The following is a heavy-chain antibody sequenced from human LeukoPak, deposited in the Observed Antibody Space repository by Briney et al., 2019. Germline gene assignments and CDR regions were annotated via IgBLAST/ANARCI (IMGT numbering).Heavy chain of an antibody. J-gene: IGHJ6*03. Sequence: SETLSLTCTVSGDSISSSDYYWGWIRQSPGKGLEWVGRISYSGKTFYNPSLKSRVTMSVDTSKNLFSLRLNSVTAADTAVYYCSRLTHSYYADTAGYYPYYYMDVWGEGATVTVSS. CDR2: ISYSGKT. CDR3: SRLTHSYYADTAGYYPYYYMDV. CDR1: GDSISSSDYY. D-gene: IGHD3-22*01. V-gene: IGHV4-39*02.